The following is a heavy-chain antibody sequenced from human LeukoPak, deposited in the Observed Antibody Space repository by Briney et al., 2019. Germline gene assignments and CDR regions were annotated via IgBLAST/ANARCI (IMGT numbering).Heavy chain of an antibody. V-gene: IGHV1-69*05. CDR2: IIPIFGTA. J-gene: IGHJ4*02. Sequence: ASVKVSCKASGGTFSSYAISWVRQAPGQGLEWMGRIIPIFGTANYAQKFQGRVTITTDESTSTAYMELSSLRSEDTAVYYCARVTGYYGGYFDYWGQGTLVTVFS. D-gene: IGHD3-10*01. CDR3: ARVTGYYGGYFDY. CDR1: GGTFSSYA.